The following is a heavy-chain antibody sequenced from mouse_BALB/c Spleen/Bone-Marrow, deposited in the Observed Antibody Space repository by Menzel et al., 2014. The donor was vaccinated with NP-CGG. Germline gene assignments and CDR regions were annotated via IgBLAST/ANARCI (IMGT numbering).Heavy chain of an antibody. Sequence: EEMLVESGGGVVQPGVSLRLSCATSVLTFIDYYMSWVRQPPGKALERLGFIRNKAKGYTTEYSASVKGWFTISRDNSQNILYLQMNTLKAEDSDTYCCARDINYGNYWYFDGWAAGTTFTVTS. D-gene: IGHD2-1*01. V-gene: IGHV7-3*02. CDR1: VLTFIDYY. J-gene: IGHJ1*01. CDR2: IRNKAKGYTT. CDR3: ARDINYGNYWYFDG.